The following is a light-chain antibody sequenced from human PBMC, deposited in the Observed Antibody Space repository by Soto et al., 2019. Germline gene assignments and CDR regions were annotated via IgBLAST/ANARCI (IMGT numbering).Light chain of an antibody. CDR2: GAS. CDR3: QQYGTSPWA. Sequence: EILLTQSPATRSLSPGERATFWGRASQTVNNFFAWYQQKPGQAPRLLIYGASSRATGIPDRFSGSGSGTDFTLTITRLEPEDLAVYYCQQYGTSPWACGQGTKVDIK. V-gene: IGKV3-20*01. CDR1: QTVNNF. J-gene: IGKJ1*01.